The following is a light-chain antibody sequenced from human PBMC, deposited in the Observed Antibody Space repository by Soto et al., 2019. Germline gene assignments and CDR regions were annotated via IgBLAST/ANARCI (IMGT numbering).Light chain of an antibody. CDR2: GVS. J-gene: IGKJ5*01. CDR1: RSVRSIY. Sequence: ESVLTQSPVTLSLALGERVTLSCRASRSVRSIYVAWYQQKVGQAPRLLIYGVSSRVTGIPDRFSGSGSGTDFTLTISRLEPEDFAVYYCQQYGSSPITFGQGTRLEIK. CDR3: QQYGSSPIT. V-gene: IGKV3-20*01.